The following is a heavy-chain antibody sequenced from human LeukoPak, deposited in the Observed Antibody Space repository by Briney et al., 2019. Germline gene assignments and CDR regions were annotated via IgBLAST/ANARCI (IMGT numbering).Heavy chain of an antibody. J-gene: IGHJ4*02. V-gene: IGHV4-31*03. CDR2: IYYSGST. CDR3: ARGVSWSSCIDY. CDR1: GGSISSGGYY. D-gene: IGHD1-26*01. Sequence: SETLSLTCTVSGGSISSGGYYWSWIRQHPGKGLEWIGYIYYSGSTYYNPSLKSRVTISVDRSKNQFSLKLSSVTAADTAVYYCARGVSWSSCIDYWGQGMLVTVSS.